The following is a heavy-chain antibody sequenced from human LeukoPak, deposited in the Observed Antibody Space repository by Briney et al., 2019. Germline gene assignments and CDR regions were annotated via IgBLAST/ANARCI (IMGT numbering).Heavy chain of an antibody. D-gene: IGHD4-17*01. Sequence: PGGSLRLSCTASGFTFGDYAMSWFRQAPGKGLEWVGFIRNKAYGGTTEYAASVRGRFTISRDSSKSIAYLQMNSLKTEDTAVYYCTRDWTTLTPWGQGTLVTVSS. CDR1: GFTFGDYA. J-gene: IGHJ5*02. V-gene: IGHV3-49*01. CDR2: IRNKAYGGTT. CDR3: TRDWTTLTP.